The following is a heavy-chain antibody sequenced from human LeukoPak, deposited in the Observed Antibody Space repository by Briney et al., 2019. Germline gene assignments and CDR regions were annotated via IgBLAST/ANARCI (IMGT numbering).Heavy chain of an antibody. CDR2: ISSDGDNE. J-gene: IGHJ4*02. V-gene: IGHV3-30*03. Sequence: PGRSLRLSCAASGFIFRIYGMHWVRQAPGKGLEWVAVISSDGDNEFYADSVKGRFTISRDNSRNTLYLQMNTLRPEDTALYFCARGGNGAWFEGGYWGQGTLVTVSS. CDR1: GFIFRIYG. D-gene: IGHD3-10*01. CDR3: ARGGNGAWFEGGY.